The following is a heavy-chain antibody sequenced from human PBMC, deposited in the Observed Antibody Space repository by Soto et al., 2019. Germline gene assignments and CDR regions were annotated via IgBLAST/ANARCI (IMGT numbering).Heavy chain of an antibody. CDR3: ARLTSCGGDCYYFDY. V-gene: IGHV4-61*01. CDR1: GGSVSSGSYY. J-gene: IGHJ4*02. CDR2: IYYSGST. Sequence: SETLSLTCTVSGGSVSSGSYYWSWIRQPPGKGLEWIGYIYYSGSTNYNPSLKSRVTISVDTSKNQFSLKLSSVTAADTAVYYCARLTSCGGDCYYFDYWGQGTLVTVSS. D-gene: IGHD2-21*02.